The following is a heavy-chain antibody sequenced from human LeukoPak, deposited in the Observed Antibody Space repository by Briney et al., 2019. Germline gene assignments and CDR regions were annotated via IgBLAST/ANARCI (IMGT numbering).Heavy chain of an antibody. CDR2: INHSGST. D-gene: IGHD6-19*01. J-gene: IGHJ4*02. CDR1: GGSFSGYY. CDR3: AITLIAVAFDY. Sequence: SETLSLTCAVYGGSFSGYYWRWIRQPPGKGLEWIGEINHSGSTNYNSSLKSRVTISVDTSKNQFSLKLSSVTAADTAVYYCAITLIAVAFDYWGQGTLVTVSS. V-gene: IGHV4-34*01.